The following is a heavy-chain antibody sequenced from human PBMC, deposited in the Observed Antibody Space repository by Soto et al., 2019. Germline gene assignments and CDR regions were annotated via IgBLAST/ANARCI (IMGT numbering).Heavy chain of an antibody. J-gene: IGHJ6*02. Sequence: PGGSLRLSCAASGFTVSSNYMSWVRQAPGKGLEWVSVIYSGGSTYYADSVEGRFTISRDNSKNTLYLQMNSLRAEDTAVYYCARVAAAGSYYYYGMDVWGQGTTVTVSS. CDR1: GFTVSSNY. CDR3: ARVAAAGSYYYYGMDV. V-gene: IGHV3-53*01. D-gene: IGHD6-13*01. CDR2: IYSGGST.